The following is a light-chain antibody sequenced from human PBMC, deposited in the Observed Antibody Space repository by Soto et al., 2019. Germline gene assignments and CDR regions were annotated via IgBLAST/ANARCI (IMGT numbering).Light chain of an antibody. CDR1: QTFSTS. CDR2: KAS. CDR3: QQYSSYPWT. Sequence: DIQMTQSPSTLSASVGDRVTITCRASQTFSTSLAWYQQKPGQAPKLLIYKASSLESGVPSRFSGSGSGTEFNLTISSLQPDDFATYYCQQYSSYPWTFGQGTQVEIK. V-gene: IGKV1-5*03. J-gene: IGKJ1*01.